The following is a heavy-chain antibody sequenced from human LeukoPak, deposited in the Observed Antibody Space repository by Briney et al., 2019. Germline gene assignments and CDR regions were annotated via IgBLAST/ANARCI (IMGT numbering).Heavy chain of an antibody. D-gene: IGHD6-19*01. J-gene: IGHJ4*02. CDR2: ISSGGSTI. CDR3: ASFETVAAYPFDY. V-gene: IGHV3-11*04. Sequence: GGSLRLSCAASGFTFSDYYMSWIRQAPGKGLEWISYISSGGSTIYYADSVRGQFTISRDNAKNSLYLQMSSLRVADTAVYYCASFETVAAYPFDYWGQGTLVTVSS. CDR1: GFTFSDYY.